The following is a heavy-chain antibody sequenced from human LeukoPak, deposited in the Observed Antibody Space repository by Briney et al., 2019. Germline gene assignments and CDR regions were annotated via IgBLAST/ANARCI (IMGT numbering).Heavy chain of an antibody. J-gene: IGHJ4*02. D-gene: IGHD5-18*01. CDR1: GFTFSSYS. V-gene: IGHV3-21*01. Sequence: GGSLRLSCAASGFTFSSYSMNWVRQAPGKGLEWVSSISSSSSYIYYADSVKGRFTISRDNSKNTLYLQMNSLRAEDTAVYYCARVASYGYFDYWGQGTLVTVSS. CDR2: ISSSSSYI. CDR3: ARVASYGYFDY.